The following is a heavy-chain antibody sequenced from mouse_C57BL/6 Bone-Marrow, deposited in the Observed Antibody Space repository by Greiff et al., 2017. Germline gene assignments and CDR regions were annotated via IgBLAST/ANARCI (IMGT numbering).Heavy chain of an antibody. D-gene: IGHD3-2*02. CDR1: GYTFTSYT. Sequence: QVQLQQSGAELARPGASVKLSCKASGYTFTSYTMHWVKQRPGQGLEWIGYINPSSGYTKYNQKFKDKATLTADKSSSTAYMQLSSLTSEDSAVYYCASGGLRLPLSYWGQGTLVTVSA. CDR3: ASGGLRLPLSY. CDR2: INPSSGYT. V-gene: IGHV1-4*01. J-gene: IGHJ3*01.